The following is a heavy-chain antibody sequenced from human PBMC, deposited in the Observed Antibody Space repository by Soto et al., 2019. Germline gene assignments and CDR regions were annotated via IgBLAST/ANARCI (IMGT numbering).Heavy chain of an antibody. CDR2: IYYSGST. CDR3: ERDRKGDTQYGMEV. CDR1: VFSIIIYY. J-gene: IGHJ6*01. D-gene: IGHD2-21*02. Sequence: PSSTXSLTCTVSVFSIIIYYFSWIRHPPGKGLELIGYIYYSGSTNYNPSLKSRVTISVDTSKNQFSLKLSSVTAADTAVYYCERDRKGDTQYGMEVWGQGTTVNVYS. V-gene: IGHV4-59*01.